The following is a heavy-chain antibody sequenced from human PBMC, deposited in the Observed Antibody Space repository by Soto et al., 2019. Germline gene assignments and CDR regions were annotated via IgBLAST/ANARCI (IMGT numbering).Heavy chain of an antibody. V-gene: IGHV3-23*01. D-gene: IGHD1-1*01. CDR1: GFTFSNSA. J-gene: IGHJ5*02. CDR3: MKKARMSSWKTANWFDP. Sequence: EVQLLESGGGLVQRGVSLRLSCAASGFTFSNSAMSWVRQAPGKGLEWVSAISGSGGSAYYADSAKGRFTMSRDNSNNTLFLQLNSLRAKDTAIYYCMKKARMSSWKTANWFDPWGQRPLVTVSS. CDR2: ISGSGGSA.